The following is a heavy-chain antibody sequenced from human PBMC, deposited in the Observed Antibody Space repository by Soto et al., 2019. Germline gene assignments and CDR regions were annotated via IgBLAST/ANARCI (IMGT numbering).Heavy chain of an antibody. CDR2: INHSGST. CDR3: ARGLGGIVVVPAAHDY. Sequence: QVQLQQWGAGLLKPSETLSLTCAVYGGCFSGYYWSWIRQPPGKGLEWIGEINHSGSTNYNPSLKSRVTISVDTSKNQFSLKLSSVTAADTAVYYCARGLGGIVVVPAAHDYWGQGTLVTVSS. J-gene: IGHJ4*02. D-gene: IGHD2-2*01. V-gene: IGHV4-34*01. CDR1: GGCFSGYY.